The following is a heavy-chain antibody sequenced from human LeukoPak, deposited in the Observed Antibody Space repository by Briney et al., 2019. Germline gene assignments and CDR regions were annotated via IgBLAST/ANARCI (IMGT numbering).Heavy chain of an antibody. D-gene: IGHD3-10*01. Sequence: ASVKVSCKASGYTFNTYGFSWVRQAPGQGLEWMGWISGYNVNTYYEEKLQGRVTMTFDTSTGTAYMELRSLRSEDTAVYYCARDSGMVRGTVDYWGQGTLVTVSS. CDR3: ARDSGMVRGTVDY. CDR2: ISGYNVNT. V-gene: IGHV1-18*01. CDR1: GYTFNTYG. J-gene: IGHJ4*02.